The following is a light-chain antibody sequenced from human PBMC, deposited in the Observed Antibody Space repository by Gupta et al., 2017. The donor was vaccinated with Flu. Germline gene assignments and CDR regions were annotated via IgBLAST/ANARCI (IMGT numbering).Light chain of an antibody. Sequence: EIVMTQSPATLSVSTGERATLTCRASQNVRNNFLAWYQQKPGQAPRLLMHGVSTRATGIPARFSGSGSGTEFTLTISSLQSEDFAVYYCQHYSDWPLTFGGGTKVEIK. V-gene: IGKV3-15*01. J-gene: IGKJ4*01. CDR2: GVS. CDR3: QHYSDWPLT. CDR1: QNVRNN.